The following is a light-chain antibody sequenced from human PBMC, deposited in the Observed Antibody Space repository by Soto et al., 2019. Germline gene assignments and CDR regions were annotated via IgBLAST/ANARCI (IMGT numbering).Light chain of an antibody. CDR1: SSDVGSYNL. CDR2: EGS. J-gene: IGLJ3*02. V-gene: IGLV2-23*01. Sequence: QSALTQPASVSGSPGQSITISCTGTSSDVGSYNLVSWYQQHPGKAPKLMIYEGSKRPSGVSNRFSGSKSGNTASLTISGLQAEDEADDYCCSYSGSSTLVFGGGTKLTVL. CDR3: CSYSGSSTLV.